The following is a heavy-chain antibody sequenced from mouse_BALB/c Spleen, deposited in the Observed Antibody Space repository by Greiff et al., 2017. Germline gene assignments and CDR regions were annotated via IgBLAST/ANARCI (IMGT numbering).Heavy chain of an antibody. CDR3: ARYRSPHYYAMDY. CDR2: ISYDGSN. V-gene: IGHV3-6*02. J-gene: IGHJ4*01. D-gene: IGHD2-14*01. CDR1: GYSITSGYY. Sequence: ESGPGLVKPSQSLSLTCSVTGYSITSGYYWNWIRQFPGNKLEWMGYISYDGSNNYNPSLKNRISITRDTSKNQFFLKLNSVTTEDTATYYCARYRSPHYYAMDYWGQGTSVTVSS.